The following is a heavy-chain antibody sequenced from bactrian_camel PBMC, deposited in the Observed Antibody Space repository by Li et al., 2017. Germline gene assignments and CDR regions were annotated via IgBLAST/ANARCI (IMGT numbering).Heavy chain of an antibody. J-gene: IGHJ4*01. V-gene: IGHV3S1*01. D-gene: IGHD2*01. Sequence: HVQLVESGGGLVQPGGSLRLSCAASGFTFSTNCMSWVREAPGKGLEWVSGINGDGSSTYYADSVKGRFAISRDNAKNTLYLQMNNLKSEDTALYYCAKALGGGNYYTGEYNYWGQGTQVTVS. CDR1: GFTFSTNC. CDR2: INGDGSST. CDR3: AKALGGGNYYTGEYNY.